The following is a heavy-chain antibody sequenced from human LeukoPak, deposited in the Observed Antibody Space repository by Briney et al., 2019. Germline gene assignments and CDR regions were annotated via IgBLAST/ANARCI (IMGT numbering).Heavy chain of an antibody. V-gene: IGHV4-31*03. Sequence: SETLSLTCTVSGGSISSGGYYWSWIRQHPGKGLEWIGYIYYSGSTYYNPSLKSRVTISVDTSKNQFSLKLSSVTAADTAVYYCARWGVVPSWFDPWGQGTLVTVSS. CDR1: GGSISSGGYY. CDR2: IYYSGST. D-gene: IGHD2-2*01. J-gene: IGHJ5*02. CDR3: ARWGVVPSWFDP.